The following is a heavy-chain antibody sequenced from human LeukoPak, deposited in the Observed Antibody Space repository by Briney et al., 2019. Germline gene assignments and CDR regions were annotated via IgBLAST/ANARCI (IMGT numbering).Heavy chain of an antibody. CDR1: GFTFSNYG. J-gene: IGHJ4*02. D-gene: IGHD3-10*01. CDR2: IKENGSEK. CDR3: ARKYHGSGLIEY. Sequence: GGSLRLSCAASGFTFSNYGMSWVRQAPGKGLEWVANIKENGSEKYYVEYVKGRFTISRDNAKNSLYLQMNSLRAEDTAVYYCARKYHGSGLIEYWGQGTLVTVSS. V-gene: IGHV3-7*01.